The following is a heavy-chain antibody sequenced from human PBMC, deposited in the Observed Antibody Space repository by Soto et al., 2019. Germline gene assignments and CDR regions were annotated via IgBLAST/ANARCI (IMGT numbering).Heavy chain of an antibody. CDR2: INSDGSTT. V-gene: IGHV3-74*01. CDR3: ARVLTGSYNWFDP. J-gene: IGHJ5*02. CDR1: GFSFSSYW. D-gene: IGHD1-26*01. Sequence: GGSLRLSCATSGFSFSSYWMHWVRQVPGKGLVWVSRINSDGSTTTYADSVKGRFTISRDNAKNTLYLQMNSLRVEDTAVYYCARVLTGSYNWFDPWGQGTLVTVSS.